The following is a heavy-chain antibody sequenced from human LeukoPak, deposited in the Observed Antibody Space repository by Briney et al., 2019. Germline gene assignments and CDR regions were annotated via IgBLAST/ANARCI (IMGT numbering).Heavy chain of an antibody. CDR2: IYHSGST. V-gene: IGHV4-38-2*01. J-gene: IGHJ5*02. CDR3: ARGLRLGELSTNP. Sequence: PSETLSLTCAVSGYSISSGYYWGWIRQPPGKGLEWIGSIYHSGSTYYNPSLKSRVTISVDTSKNQFSLKLSSVTAADTAVYYSARGLRLGELSTNPWGQGTLVTVSS. D-gene: IGHD3-16*02. CDR1: GYSISSGYY.